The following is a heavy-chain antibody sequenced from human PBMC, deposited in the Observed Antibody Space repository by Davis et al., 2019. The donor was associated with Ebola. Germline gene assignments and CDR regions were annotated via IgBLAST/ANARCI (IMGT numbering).Heavy chain of an antibody. CDR1: GFTFSTYG. V-gene: IGHV3-30*18. CDR3: AKDRGSGWSEIYYYYNGMDV. Sequence: GESLKISCAASGFTFSTYGMHWVRQAPGKGLEWVAVTSYDGINKYYADSVKGRFTISRDNSKNTLYLQMNSLRAEDTAVYYCAKDRGSGWSEIYYYYNGMDVWGQGTTVTVSS. J-gene: IGHJ6*02. D-gene: IGHD6-19*01. CDR2: TSYDGINK.